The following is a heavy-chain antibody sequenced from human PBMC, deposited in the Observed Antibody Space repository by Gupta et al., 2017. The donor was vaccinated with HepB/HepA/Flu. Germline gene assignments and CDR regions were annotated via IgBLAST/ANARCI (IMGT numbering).Heavy chain of an antibody. CDR3: ASLARMDTAMADYYYYGMDV. CDR1: GGSISSYX. V-gene: IGHV4-59*01. J-gene: IGHJ6*02. D-gene: IGHD5-18*01. Sequence: VQXQEXGXGLVKXXXTLSLTCTVSGGSISSYXXXXXXXXXXXGLEWIGYIYYSGSTNYNPSLKSRVTISVDTSKNQFSLKLSSVTAADTAVYYCASLARMDTAMADYYYYGMDVWGQGTTVTVSS. CDR2: IYYSGST.